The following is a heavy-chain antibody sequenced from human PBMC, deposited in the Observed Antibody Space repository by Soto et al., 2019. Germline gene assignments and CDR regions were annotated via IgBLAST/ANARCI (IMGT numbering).Heavy chain of an antibody. V-gene: IGHV3-74*01. CDR2: INSDGSST. Sequence: GGSLRLSCAASGFTFTNYWMPWVRQAPGKGLVWVSRINSDGSSTSHADSVKGRFTISRDNAKNTLYLQMSSLRAEETAVYYFAGPESPPDDVFDVWGRGTVVTVSS. J-gene: IGHJ3*01. CDR3: AGPESPPDDVFDV. CDR1: GFTFTNYW.